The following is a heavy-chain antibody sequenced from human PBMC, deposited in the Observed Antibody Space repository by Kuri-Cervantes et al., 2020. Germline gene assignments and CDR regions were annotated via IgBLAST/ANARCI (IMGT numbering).Heavy chain of an antibody. J-gene: IGHJ6*03. CDR1: GGSFSGYY. V-gene: IGHV4-34*01. CDR3: ARDGQWLVRRYNFYMDV. Sequence: GSLRLSCAVYGGSFSGYYWSWIRQPPGKGLEWIGEINHSGSTNYNPSLKSRVTISVDTSKNQFSLKLSSVTAADTAVYYCARDGQWLVRRYNFYMDVWGKGTTVTVSS. CDR2: INHSGST. D-gene: IGHD6-19*01.